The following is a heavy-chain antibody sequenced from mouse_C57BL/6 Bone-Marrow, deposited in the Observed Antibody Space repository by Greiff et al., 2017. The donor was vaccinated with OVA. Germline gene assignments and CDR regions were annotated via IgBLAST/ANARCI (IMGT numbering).Heavy chain of an antibody. J-gene: IGHJ3*01. V-gene: IGHV10-3*01. CDR1: GFTFNTYA. Sequence: EVKLVESGGGLVQPKGSLKLSCAVSGFTFNTYAMHWVRQAPGMGLEWVARIRSKSSNDATYYADSVKDSFTISRDDSQSMLYLQMNNLKTEDTAMYYCVRDLTTWYAYWGPGTLVTVSA. CDR2: IRSKSSNDAT. CDR3: VRDLTTWYAY. D-gene: IGHD2-13*01.